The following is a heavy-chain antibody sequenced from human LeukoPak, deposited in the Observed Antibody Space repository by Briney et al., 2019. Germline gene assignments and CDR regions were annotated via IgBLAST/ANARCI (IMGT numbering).Heavy chain of an antibody. V-gene: IGHV1-24*01. J-gene: IGHJ6*02. D-gene: IGHD3-10*01. CDR2: LDPEDGDT. CDR1: GYTLTELS. CDR3: ATGGGSGSYPYSAMDV. Sequence: ASVKVSCKFSGYTLTELSMHWVRQAPGKGRGWMGGLDPEDGDTNYAQKFQGRLTLTEDTSTDTAYMELSSLRSEDTAVYYCATGGGSGSYPYSAMDVSGQGATVTVSS.